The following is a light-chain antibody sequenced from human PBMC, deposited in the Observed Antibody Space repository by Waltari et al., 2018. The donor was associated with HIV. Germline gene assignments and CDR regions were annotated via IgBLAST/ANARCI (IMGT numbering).Light chain of an antibody. V-gene: IGLV3-25*03. CDR2: TDT. CDR1: SSPGQS. J-gene: IGLJ3*02. CDR3: QSADSSGGFRV. Sequence: SYELQQPPSVSESPGQTATTTCSGCSSPGQSPYWYQQRPGQAPVAIIYTDTERPTGIPERFSGSRSGKTVTLIISEAQTEDEADYYCQSADSSGGFRVFGGGTRLSVL.